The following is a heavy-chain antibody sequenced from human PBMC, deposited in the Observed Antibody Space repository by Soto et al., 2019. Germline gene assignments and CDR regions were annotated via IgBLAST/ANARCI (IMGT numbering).Heavy chain of an antibody. CDR1: GYTFTSYA. D-gene: IGHD3-10*01. Sequence: ASVKVSCKASGYTFTSYAMHWVRQAPGQRLEWVGWINAGNGNTKYSQKFQGRVTITRDTSKNQFSLKLTSVTAADTAVYYCARGGLRHNWFDPWGQGTLVTVSS. CDR3: ARGGLRHNWFDP. J-gene: IGHJ5*02. V-gene: IGHV1-3*01. CDR2: INAGNGNT.